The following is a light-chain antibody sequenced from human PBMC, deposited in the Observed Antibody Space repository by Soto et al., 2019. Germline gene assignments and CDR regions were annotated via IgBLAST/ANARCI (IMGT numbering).Light chain of an antibody. Sequence: DIQMTQSPSTLSASVGDRVTITCRASQSISYWLAWYQQRPRKAPKLLIFGASSLETGVPSRFSGSGSGTEFTHTITSLQPDDFATYYCHQYATSSPTVGQGTKLEIK. J-gene: IGKJ2*01. CDR1: QSISYW. CDR2: GAS. V-gene: IGKV1-5*01. CDR3: HQYATSSPT.